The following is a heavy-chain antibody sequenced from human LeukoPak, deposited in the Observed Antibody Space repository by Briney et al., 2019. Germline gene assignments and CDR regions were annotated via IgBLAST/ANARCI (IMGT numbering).Heavy chain of an antibody. Sequence: SETLSLTCAVYGGSFSGYYWSWIRQPPGKGLEWIGEINHSGSTNYNPSLKSRVTISVDTSKNQFSLKLSSVTAADTAVYYCARGRSYCTNGVCYTYYYYYYMDVWGKGTTVTVSS. CDR2: INHSGST. V-gene: IGHV4-34*01. CDR3: ARGRSYCTNGVCYTYYYYYYMDV. J-gene: IGHJ6*03. D-gene: IGHD2-8*01. CDR1: GGSFSGYY.